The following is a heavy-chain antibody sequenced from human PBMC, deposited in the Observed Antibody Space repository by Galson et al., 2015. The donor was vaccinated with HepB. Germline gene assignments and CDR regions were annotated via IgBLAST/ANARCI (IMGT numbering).Heavy chain of an antibody. J-gene: IGHJ3*02. CDR2: IYYSGST. V-gene: IGHV4-59*01. Sequence: SETLSLTCTVSGGSISSYYWSWIRQPPGKGLEWIGYIYYSGSTNYNPSLKSRVTISVDTSKNQFSLKLSSVTAADTAVYYCASFTGGDAFDIWGQGTMVTVSS. CDR3: ASFTGGDAFDI. CDR1: GGSISSYY. D-gene: IGHD2-8*02.